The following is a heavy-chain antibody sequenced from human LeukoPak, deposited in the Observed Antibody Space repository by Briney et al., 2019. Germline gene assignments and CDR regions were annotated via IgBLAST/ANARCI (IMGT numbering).Heavy chain of an antibody. D-gene: IGHD1-26*01. Sequence: HAGRSLRLSCAASGFTFSSYAISWVRQAPGKGLEWVSAISGSGGTTYYADSVKGRFTISRDTSKNTLYLQMNSLRAEDTAVYYCAKDPFGRWELLGYYGMDVWGQGTTVTVSS. V-gene: IGHV3-23*01. CDR1: GFTFSSYA. CDR3: AKDPFGRWELLGYYGMDV. J-gene: IGHJ6*02. CDR2: ISGSGGTT.